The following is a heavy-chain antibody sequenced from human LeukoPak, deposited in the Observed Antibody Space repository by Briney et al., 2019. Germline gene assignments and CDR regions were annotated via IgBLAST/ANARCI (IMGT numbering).Heavy chain of an antibody. Sequence: SETLSLTCTVSGGSISSSSYYWGWIRQPPGKGLEWIGSIYYSGSTYYNPSLKSRVTISVDTSMNQFSLKLSSVTAADTAVYYCARVSQYYDILTGYYNKAFDIWGQGTMVTVSS. J-gene: IGHJ3*02. CDR3: ARVSQYYDILTGYYNKAFDI. V-gene: IGHV4-39*07. CDR2: IYYSGST. CDR1: GGSISSSSYY. D-gene: IGHD3-9*01.